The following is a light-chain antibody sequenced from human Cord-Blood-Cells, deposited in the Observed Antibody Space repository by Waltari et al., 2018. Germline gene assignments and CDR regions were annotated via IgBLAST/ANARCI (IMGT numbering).Light chain of an antibody. J-gene: IGLJ3*02. V-gene: IGLV8-61*01. CDR1: SGSVSPSYY. CDR3: VLYMGSGIWV. Sequence: QTVVTQEPSFSVSPGGPVTLTSGLSSGSVSPSYYPSWYQQTPGQAPRTLIYSTNTRSSGVPDRFSGSILGNKAALTITGAQADDESDYYCVLYMGSGIWVFGGGTKLTVL. CDR2: STN.